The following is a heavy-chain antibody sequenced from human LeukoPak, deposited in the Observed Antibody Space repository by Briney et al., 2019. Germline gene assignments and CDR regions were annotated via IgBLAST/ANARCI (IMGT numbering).Heavy chain of an antibody. CDR2: INPSGGST. V-gene: IGHV1-46*01. CDR3: ARGPRDNSPGY. J-gene: IGHJ4*02. Sequence: AASVKVSCKASGYTFTSYYMHWVRQAPGQGLEWMGIINPSGGSTGYAQKFQGRVTMTRNTSISTAYMELSSLRSEDTAVYYCARGPRDNSPGYWGQGTLVTVSS. CDR1: GYTFTSYY. D-gene: IGHD4-23*01.